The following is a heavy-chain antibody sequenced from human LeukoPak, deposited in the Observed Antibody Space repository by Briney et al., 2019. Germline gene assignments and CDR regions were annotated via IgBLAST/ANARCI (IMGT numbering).Heavy chain of an antibody. J-gene: IGHJ6*02. CDR1: GFTFSSYG. CDR2: ISYDGSNK. Sequence: GGSLRLSCAASGFTFSSYGMHWVRQAPGKGLEWVAVISYDGSNKYYADSVKGRFTISRDNSKNTLYLQMNSLRAEDTAVYYCAKNLYYDSSGKYYYYGMDVWGQGTTVTVSS. D-gene: IGHD3-22*01. V-gene: IGHV3-30*18. CDR3: AKNLYYDSSGKYYYYGMDV.